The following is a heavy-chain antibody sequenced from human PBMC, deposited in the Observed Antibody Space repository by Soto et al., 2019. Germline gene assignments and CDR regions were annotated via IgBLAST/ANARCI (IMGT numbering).Heavy chain of an antibody. CDR1: GDSISSGGYY. CDR3: ARVGRRWSASHH. V-gene: IGHV4-31*03. CDR2: IYYSGNT. J-gene: IGHJ5*02. Sequence: QVQLQESGPGLVKPSQTLSLTCTVSGDSISSGGYYWSWIRQHPGKGLEWIGYIYYSGNTYYNPSLKSRVTISVDTSTTQFSLSLSSVTAADTAVYYCARVGRRWSASHHWGQGTLVTVSS. D-gene: IGHD6-13*01.